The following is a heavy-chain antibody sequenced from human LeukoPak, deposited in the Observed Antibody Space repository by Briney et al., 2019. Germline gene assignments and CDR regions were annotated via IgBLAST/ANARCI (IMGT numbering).Heavy chain of an antibody. CDR1: GFTFSAYE. D-gene: IGHD3-3*01. Sequence: GGSLRLSCAASGFTFSAYEMNWVRQAPGKGLEWVSYISSSDSTIYYADSVKGRFTISRDNAKNSLYLQMNSLRAEDTAVYYCARDRNTDFWSGYYTNYCDYWGQGTLVTVSS. J-gene: IGHJ4*02. V-gene: IGHV3-48*03. CDR3: ARDRNTDFWSGYYTNYCDY. CDR2: ISSSDSTI.